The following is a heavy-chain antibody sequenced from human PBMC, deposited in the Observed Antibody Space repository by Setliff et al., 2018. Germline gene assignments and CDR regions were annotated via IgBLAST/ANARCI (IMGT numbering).Heavy chain of an antibody. J-gene: IGHJ4*02. CDR3: AKERYFDWFFEN. Sequence: SETLSLTCRVYGESFSNNYWSWIRQPPGKGLEWIGESNHSGNTTNHPSLKSRLTMSVDTSKNQFSLKLTSVTAADTAVYYCAKERYFDWFFENWGQGTLVTVSS. V-gene: IGHV4-34*01. CDR1: GESFSNNY. D-gene: IGHD3-9*01. CDR2: SNHSGNT.